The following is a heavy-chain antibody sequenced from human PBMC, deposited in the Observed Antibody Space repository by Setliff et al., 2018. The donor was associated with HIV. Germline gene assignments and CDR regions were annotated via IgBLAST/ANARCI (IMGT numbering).Heavy chain of an antibody. V-gene: IGHV4-4*07. D-gene: IGHD2-15*01. CDR2: VYTSGSA. CDR1: GGSMTTHY. J-gene: IGHJ3*02. Sequence: SETLSLTCSVSGGSMTTHYWSWIRQPAGQRLEGIGRVYTSGSAIYNPSLRSRVTMSVDTSKSQFSLKLNSVAAADTAVYYCARVCPPIRGAPFGTPPGAFDIWGQGTMVTVSS. CDR3: ARVCPPIRGAPFGTPPGAFDI.